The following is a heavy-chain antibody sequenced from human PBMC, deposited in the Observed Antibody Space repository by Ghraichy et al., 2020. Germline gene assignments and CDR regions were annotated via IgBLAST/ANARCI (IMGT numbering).Heavy chain of an antibody. J-gene: IGHJ4*02. D-gene: IGHD5-24*01. CDR2: IYYSGST. CDR1: GGSISSSSYY. Sequence: SQTLLLTCTVSGGSISSSSYYWGWIRQPPGKGLEWIGSIYYSGSTYYNPSLKSRVTISVDTSKNQFSLKLSSVTAADTAVYYCARTRPKMATIRARGYYFDYWGQGTLVTVSS. V-gene: IGHV4-39*01. CDR3: ARTRPKMATIRARGYYFDY.